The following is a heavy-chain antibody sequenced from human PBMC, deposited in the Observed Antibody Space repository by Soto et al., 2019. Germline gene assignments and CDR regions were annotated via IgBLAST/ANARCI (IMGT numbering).Heavy chain of an antibody. CDR1: AGSITTSY. CDR2: ISYGGST. V-gene: IGHV4-59*01. Sequence: SETLSLTCTVSAGSITTSYWSWIRQPLGKALEWIGYISYGGSTNYNPSLKSRLTISIDTSKSQTSLKLTSMTTADTAVYYCASSGIVGREVNTWFDPWGQGTLVTVSS. D-gene: IGHD3-22*01. CDR3: ASSGIVGREVNTWFDP. J-gene: IGHJ5*02.